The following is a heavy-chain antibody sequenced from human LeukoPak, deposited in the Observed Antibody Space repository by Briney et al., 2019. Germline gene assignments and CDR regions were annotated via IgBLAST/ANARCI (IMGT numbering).Heavy chain of an antibody. V-gene: IGHV4-34*01. Sequence: SETLSLTCAVYGGSFSGYYWSWIRQTPGKGLEWIGEINHSGSTNYNPSLKSRVTISVDTSKNQFSLKLSSVTAADTAVYYCARDGGSAWFLDYWGQGTLVTVSS. CDR1: GGSFSGYY. CDR3: ARDGGSAWFLDY. D-gene: IGHD6-19*01. CDR2: INHSGST. J-gene: IGHJ4*02.